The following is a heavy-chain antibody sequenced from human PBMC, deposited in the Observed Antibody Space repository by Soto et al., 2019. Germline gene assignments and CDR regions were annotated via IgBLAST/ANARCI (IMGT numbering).Heavy chain of an antibody. CDR2: ISAYNGDT. Sequence: ASVKVSCKASGYTFTSYGISWVRQAPGQGLEWMGWISAYNGDTNYAQKLQGRVTMTTDTSTSTAYMELRSLRSDDTAVYYCATAEPRIAALFNWFDPWGQGTLVTVSS. J-gene: IGHJ5*02. D-gene: IGHD6-13*01. CDR1: GYTFTSYG. V-gene: IGHV1-18*01. CDR3: ATAEPRIAALFNWFDP.